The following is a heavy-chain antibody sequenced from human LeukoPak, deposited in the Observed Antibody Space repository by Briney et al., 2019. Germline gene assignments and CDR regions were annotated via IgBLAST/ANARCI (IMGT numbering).Heavy chain of an antibody. V-gene: IGHV1-69*01. CDR3: ARDPSHYYGSGKTGFDP. CDR1: GGTFSSYA. J-gene: IGHJ5*02. Sequence: GSSVKVSCKASGGTFSSYAISWVRQAPGQGLEWMGGIIPIFGTANYAQKFQGRVTITADESTSTAYMELSSLRSEDTAVYYCARDPSHYYGSGKTGFDPWGQGTLVTVSS. CDR2: IIPIFGTA. D-gene: IGHD3-10*01.